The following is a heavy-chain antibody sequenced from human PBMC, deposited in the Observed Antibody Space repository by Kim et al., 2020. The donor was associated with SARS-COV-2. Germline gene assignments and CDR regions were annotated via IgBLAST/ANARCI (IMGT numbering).Heavy chain of an antibody. CDR2: ISSSSSYI. CDR3: ARDLGPYYYDSSGYSH. D-gene: IGHD3-22*01. V-gene: IGHV3-21*01. CDR1: GFTFSSYS. Sequence: GGSLRLSCAASGFTFSSYSMNWVRQAPGKGLEWVSSISSSSSYIYYADSVKGRFTISRDNDKNSLNLQMNSLRAEDTAVYYCARDLGPYYYDSSGYSHWGQGTLVTVSS. J-gene: IGHJ4*02.